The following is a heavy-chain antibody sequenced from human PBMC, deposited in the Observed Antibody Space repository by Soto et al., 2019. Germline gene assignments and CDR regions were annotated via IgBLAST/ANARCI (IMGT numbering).Heavy chain of an antibody. CDR2: ISAHNGNS. V-gene: IGHV1-18*01. CDR1: GYTFSNYV. D-gene: IGHD3-10*01. J-gene: IGHJ6*03. CDR3: ARDWYFYGSGSPNHMDV. Sequence: QVQLVQSGDEMRKPGASVKVSCQASGYTFSNYVITWVRQAPGQGLEWMGWISAHNGNSKYAQSLQGRLTLTTDTSTSTAYMELRSLRSDDTAVYYCARDWYFYGSGSPNHMDVWGKGTTVSVSS.